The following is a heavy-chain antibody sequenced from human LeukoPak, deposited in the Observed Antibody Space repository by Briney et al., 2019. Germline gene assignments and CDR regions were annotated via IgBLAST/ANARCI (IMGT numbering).Heavy chain of an antibody. CDR3: ARVGYYSGYYYYYMDV. Sequence: SETLSLTCTVSGGSISSYYWSWIRQPPGKGLEWIGYIYYSGSTNYNPSLKSRVTISVDTSKNQFSLKLSSVTAADTAVYYCARVGYYSGYYYYYMDVWGKGTTVTISS. D-gene: IGHD3-22*01. CDR2: IYYSGST. V-gene: IGHV4-59*01. CDR1: GGSISSYY. J-gene: IGHJ6*03.